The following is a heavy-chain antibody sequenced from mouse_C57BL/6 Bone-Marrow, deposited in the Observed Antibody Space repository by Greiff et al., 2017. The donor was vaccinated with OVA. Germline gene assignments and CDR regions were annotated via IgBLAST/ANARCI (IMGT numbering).Heavy chain of an antibody. V-gene: IGHV14-3*01. D-gene: IGHD1-1*01. CDR1: GFNIKNTY. CDR2: IDPANGNT. Sequence: VQLQQSVAELVRPGASVKLSCTASGFNIKNTYMHWVKQRPEQGLEWIGRIDPANGNTKYAPKFQGQATITADTSSNTAYLQLSSLTSEDTAIYYCARNPFYYGSRGNYFDYWGQGTTLTVSS. J-gene: IGHJ2*01. CDR3: ARNPFYYGSRGNYFDY.